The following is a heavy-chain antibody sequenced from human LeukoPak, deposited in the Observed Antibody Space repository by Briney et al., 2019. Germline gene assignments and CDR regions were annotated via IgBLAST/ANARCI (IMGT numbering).Heavy chain of an antibody. V-gene: IGHV4-39*01. J-gene: IGHJ4*02. D-gene: IGHD3-10*01. CDR1: GGSISSARYY. CDR2: IYYSGST. CDR3: ARHQFYGSGSYYFDY. Sequence: SETLSLTCTVSGGSISSARYYGGWIRQPPGKGLEWIGTIYYSGSTYYNPSLKSRVILSVDTSKNQFALKVSSVTAADTAIYYCARHQFYGSGSYYFDYWGQGTLVTVSS.